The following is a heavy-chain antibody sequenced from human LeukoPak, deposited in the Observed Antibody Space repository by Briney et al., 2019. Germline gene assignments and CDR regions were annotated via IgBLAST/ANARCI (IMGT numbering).Heavy chain of an antibody. Sequence: ASVKVSCKASGYTFTSYDINWVPQATGQGLEWMGWMNPNSGNTGYAQKFQGRITMTRNTSISTAYMELRSLTSEDTAVYYCARIAAAGNRRLNYWGQGTLVTVSS. CDR2: MNPNSGNT. CDR1: GYTFTSYD. J-gene: IGHJ4*02. D-gene: IGHD6-13*01. V-gene: IGHV1-8*01. CDR3: ARIAAAGNRRLNY.